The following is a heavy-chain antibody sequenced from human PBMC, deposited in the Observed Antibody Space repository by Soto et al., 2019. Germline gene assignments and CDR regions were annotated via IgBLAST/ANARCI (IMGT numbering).Heavy chain of an antibody. J-gene: IGHJ4*02. Sequence: ASVKVSCKASGYTFTGYYMHWVRQAPGQGLEWMGRSAPEEGEPIYPQKFQGRVSMAEDPSTDTAYMELTSLRFEDTAVYFCAADRKIVGTIGAFDFWGQGTLVTVSS. D-gene: IGHD1-26*01. CDR3: AADRKIVGTIGAFDF. CDR2: SAPEEGEP. CDR1: GYTFTGYY. V-gene: IGHV1-24*01.